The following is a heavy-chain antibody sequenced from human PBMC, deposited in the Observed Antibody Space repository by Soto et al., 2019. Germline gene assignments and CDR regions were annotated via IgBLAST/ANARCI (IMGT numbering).Heavy chain of an antibody. Sequence: EVQLVESGGGLVQPGGSLKLSCAASGFTFSGSAMHWVRQASGKGLEWVGRIRSKANSYATAYAASVEGRFTISRDDSNNTAYLQMNSLKTEDTAVYYCTGHLSDYWGQGTLVTVSS. CDR1: GFTFSGSA. J-gene: IGHJ4*02. CDR3: TGHLSDY. V-gene: IGHV3-73*01. CDR2: IRSKANSYAT.